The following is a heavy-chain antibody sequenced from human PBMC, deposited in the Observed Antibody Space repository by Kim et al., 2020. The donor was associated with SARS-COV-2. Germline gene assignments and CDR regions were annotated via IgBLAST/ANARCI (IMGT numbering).Heavy chain of an antibody. Sequence: SQTLSLTCAVYGGSFSGYYWSWIRQPPGKGLEWIGEINHSGSTNYNPSLKSRVTISVDTSKNQFSLKLSSVTAADTAVYYCVRDLRYFDWLSNDAFDIWGQGTMVTVSS. CDR2: INHSGST. J-gene: IGHJ3*02. D-gene: IGHD3-9*01. V-gene: IGHV4-34*01. CDR1: GGSFSGYY. CDR3: VRDLRYFDWLSNDAFDI.